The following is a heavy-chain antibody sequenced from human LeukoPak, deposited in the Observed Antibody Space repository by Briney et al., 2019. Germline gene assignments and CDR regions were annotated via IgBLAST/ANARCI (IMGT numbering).Heavy chain of an antibody. J-gene: IGHJ6*03. V-gene: IGHV3-30*02. Sequence: PGGSLRLSCAASRFTFSSYGMHWVRQAPGKGLEWVAFIRYDGSNKYYADSVKGRFTVSRDNSKNTLYLQMNSLRAEDTAVYYCAKDGFMVRGVSEGDYYYYMDVWGKGTTVTISS. CDR2: IRYDGSNK. CDR3: AKDGFMVRGVSEGDYYYYMDV. D-gene: IGHD3-10*01. CDR1: RFTFSSYG.